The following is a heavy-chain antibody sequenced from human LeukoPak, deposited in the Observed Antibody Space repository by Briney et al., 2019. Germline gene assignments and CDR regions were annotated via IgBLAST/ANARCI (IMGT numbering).Heavy chain of an antibody. CDR1: GGSISSSSYY. CDR3: ARDAYYCDSSGYYGGFDY. D-gene: IGHD3-22*01. CDR2: IYYSGST. J-gene: IGHJ4*02. Sequence: PSETLSLTCTVSGGSISSSSYYWGWIRQPPGKGLEWIGSIYYSGSTYYNPSLKSRVTISVDTSKNQFSLKLSSVTAADTAVYYCARDAYYCDSSGYYGGFDYWGQGTLVTVSS. V-gene: IGHV4-39*07.